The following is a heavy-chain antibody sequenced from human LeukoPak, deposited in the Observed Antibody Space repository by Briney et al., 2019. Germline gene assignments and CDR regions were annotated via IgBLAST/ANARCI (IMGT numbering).Heavy chain of an antibody. Sequence: GRSLRLSCAASGFTLSSYAMSWVRQAPGKGLEGVSAISDTGNTYHADSVKGRFTISRDSSKNTLFLQMNRLRPEDAAVYYCAKAPVTTCRGAFCYPFDYWGLGTLVTVSS. J-gene: IGHJ4*02. CDR2: ISDTGNT. CDR1: GFTLSSYA. V-gene: IGHV3-23*01. CDR3: AKAPVTTCRGAFCYPFDY. D-gene: IGHD2-15*01.